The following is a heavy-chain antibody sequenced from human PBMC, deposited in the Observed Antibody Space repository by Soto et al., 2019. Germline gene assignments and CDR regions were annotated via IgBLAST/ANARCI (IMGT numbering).Heavy chain of an antibody. CDR2: ISYDGSNK. Sequence: QVQLVESGGGVVQPGRSLRLSCAASGFTFSSYGMHWVRQAPGKGLEWVAVISYDGSNKYYADSVKGRFTISRDNSKNMLYLQMNSLRADDTAVYYWAKDTAYGDNSYYWDQGTLVTGSS. V-gene: IGHV3-30*18. J-gene: IGHJ4*02. D-gene: IGHD4-17*01. CDR1: GFTFSSYG. CDR3: AKDTAYGDNSYY.